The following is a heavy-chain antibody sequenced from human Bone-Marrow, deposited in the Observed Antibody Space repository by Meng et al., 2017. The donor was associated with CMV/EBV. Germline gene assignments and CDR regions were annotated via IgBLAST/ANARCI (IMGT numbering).Heavy chain of an antibody. Sequence: EVDVVESGGGFVQPGGSLGFSCAGSGFIFSNYWMNWVRQVPGGGLLWVSRIDNYGTITSYADSVKGRFTISRDNAKNTLYLQIDSLRVDDSAVYYCGRDLSGERDHWGQGTLVTVSS. D-gene: IGHD1-26*01. J-gene: IGHJ4*02. CDR3: GRDLSGERDH. V-gene: IGHV3-74*01. CDR1: GFIFSNYW. CDR2: IDNYGTIT.